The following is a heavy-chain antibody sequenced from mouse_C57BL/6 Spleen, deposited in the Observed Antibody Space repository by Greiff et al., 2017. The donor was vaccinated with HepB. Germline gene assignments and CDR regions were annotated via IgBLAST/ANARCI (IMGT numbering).Heavy chain of an antibody. CDR2: IHPNSGST. Sequence: QVQLQQPGAELVKPGASVKLSCKASGYTFTSYWMHWVKQRPGQGLEWIGMIHPNSGSTNYNEKFKSKATLTVDKSSSTAYMQLSSLTSDDSAVYYCARALDSSGGFAYWGQGTLVTVSA. J-gene: IGHJ3*01. CDR3: ARALDSSGGFAY. D-gene: IGHD3-2*02. CDR1: GYTFTSYW. V-gene: IGHV1-64*01.